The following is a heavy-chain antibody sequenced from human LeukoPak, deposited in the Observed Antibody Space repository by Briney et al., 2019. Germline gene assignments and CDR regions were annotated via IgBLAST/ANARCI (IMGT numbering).Heavy chain of an antibody. Sequence: ASVKVSCKASGYTFTGYYMHWVRQAPGQGLEWMGRINPNSGGTNYAQKFQGRVTMTRDASISTAYMELSRLRSDDAGVYYCARDRAAAGCFDLWGQGTVVSVSS. J-gene: IGHJ5*02. CDR2: INPNSGGT. V-gene: IGHV1-2*05. CDR1: GYTFTGYY. D-gene: IGHD6-13*01. CDR3: ARDRAAAGCFDL.